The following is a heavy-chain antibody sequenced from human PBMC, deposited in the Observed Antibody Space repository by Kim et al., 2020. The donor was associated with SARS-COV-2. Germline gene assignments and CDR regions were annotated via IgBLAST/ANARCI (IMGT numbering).Heavy chain of an antibody. D-gene: IGHD6-13*01. CDR1: GFTFSDYY. J-gene: IGHJ4*02. Sequence: GGSLRLSCAASGFTFSDYYMRWIRQAPGKGLEWVSYISSSSSYTNYADSVKGRFTISRDNAKNSLYLQMNSLRAEDTAVYYCATSRFGSSSSWYGYWGQGTLVTVSS. CDR2: ISSSSSYT. CDR3: ATSRFGSSSSWYGY. V-gene: IGHV3-11*06.